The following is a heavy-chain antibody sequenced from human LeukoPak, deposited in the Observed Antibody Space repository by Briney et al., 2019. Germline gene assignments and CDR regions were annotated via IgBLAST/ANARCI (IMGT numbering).Heavy chain of an antibody. CDR3: ARDSPHYYDSSGQHDAFDI. V-gene: IGHV4-39*07. J-gene: IGHJ3*02. D-gene: IGHD3-22*01. CDR2: TYYSGST. CDR1: GGSITSSSYY. Sequence: SETLSLTCTVSGGSITSSSYYWGWIRQPPGKDLEWIGNTYYSGSTDYNPSLKSRVTMSVDTSKNQFSLKLSSVTAADTAVYYCARDSPHYYDSSGQHDAFDIWGQGTMVTVSS.